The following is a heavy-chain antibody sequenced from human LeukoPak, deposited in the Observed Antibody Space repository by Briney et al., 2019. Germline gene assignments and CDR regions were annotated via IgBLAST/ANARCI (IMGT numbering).Heavy chain of an antibody. CDR3: ASGDNDPLFDY. D-gene: IGHD6-25*01. CDR2: IYYSGST. Sequence: GSLRLSCAASGFTFSNAWMNWVRQAPGKGLEWIGSIYYSGSTNYNPSLQGRVTISLDTSRNQFSLKLSSVTAADTAVYYCASGDNDPLFDYWGQGTLVTVSS. CDR1: GFTFSNAW. V-gene: IGHV4-59*06. J-gene: IGHJ4*02.